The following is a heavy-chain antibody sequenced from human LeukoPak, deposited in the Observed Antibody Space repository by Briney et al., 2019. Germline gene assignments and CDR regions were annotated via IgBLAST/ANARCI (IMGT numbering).Heavy chain of an antibody. V-gene: IGHV3-23*01. D-gene: IGHD2-2*01. J-gene: IGHJ4*02. CDR1: GFTFSSYA. CDR3: TKDHPDFRGTSCLLFDS. CDR2: ITSGGGST. Sequence: PGGSLRLSCAASGFTFSSYAMSWVRQAPGKGLEWVSMITSGGGSTYHADSVKGRFTISRDNSKNTLYLQMTSLRAKDTAVYYCTKDHPDFRGTSCLLFDSWGQGTPVTVSS.